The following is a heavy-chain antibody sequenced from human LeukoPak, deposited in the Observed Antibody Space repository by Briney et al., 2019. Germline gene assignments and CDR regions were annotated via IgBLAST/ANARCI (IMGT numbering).Heavy chain of an antibody. CDR2: IIPIFGTA. CDR3: AVTMSSNWFDP. Sequence: GASVKVSCKASGGTFSSYAISWVRLAPGQGLEWMGGIIPIFGTANYAQKFQGRVTITADKSTSTAYMELSSLRSEDTAVYYCAVTMSSNWFDPWGQATLVTVSS. D-gene: IGHD4/OR15-4a*01. V-gene: IGHV1-69*06. CDR1: GGTFSSYA. J-gene: IGHJ5*02.